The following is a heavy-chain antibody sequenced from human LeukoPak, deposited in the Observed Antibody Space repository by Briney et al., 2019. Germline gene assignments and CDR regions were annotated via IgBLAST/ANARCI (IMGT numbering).Heavy chain of an antibody. CDR3: AKDLDIVATITGN. CDR1: GFTFSSYA. J-gene: IGHJ4*02. D-gene: IGHD5-12*01. Sequence: GGSLRLPCAASGFTFSSYAMSWVRQAPGKGLEWVSGVSGSGGSTYYADSVKGRFTISRDNSKNTLYLQMNSLRAEDTAVYYCAKDLDIVATITGNWGQGTLVTVSS. CDR2: VSGSGGST. V-gene: IGHV3-23*01.